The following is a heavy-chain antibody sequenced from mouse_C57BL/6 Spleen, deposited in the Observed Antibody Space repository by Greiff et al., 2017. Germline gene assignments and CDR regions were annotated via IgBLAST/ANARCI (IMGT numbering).Heavy chain of an antibody. Sequence: VQLQQPGAELVKPGASVKLSCKASGYTFTSYWMQWVKQRPGQGLEWIGEIDPSDSYTNYNQKFKRKATLTVDTSSSTAYMQLSSLTSEDSAVYYCATSYGSSPWFAYWGQGTLVTVSA. CDR1: GYTFTSYW. J-gene: IGHJ3*01. CDR3: ATSYGSSPWFAY. V-gene: IGHV1-50*01. D-gene: IGHD1-1*01. CDR2: IDPSDSYT.